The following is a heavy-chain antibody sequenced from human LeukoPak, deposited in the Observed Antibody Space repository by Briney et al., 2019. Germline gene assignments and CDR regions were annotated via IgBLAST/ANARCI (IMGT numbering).Heavy chain of an antibody. CDR1: GFTFSSHG. J-gene: IGHJ1*01. CDR2: ISYDGSNK. Sequence: PGGSLRLSCAASGFTFSSHGMHWVRQAPGKGLEWVAVISYDGSNKYYADSVKGRFTISRDNSKNTLYLQMNSLRAEDTAVYYCANVLLWFGDYATTAEYFQHWGQGTLVTVSS. D-gene: IGHD3-10*01. V-gene: IGHV3-30*18. CDR3: ANVLLWFGDYATTAEYFQH.